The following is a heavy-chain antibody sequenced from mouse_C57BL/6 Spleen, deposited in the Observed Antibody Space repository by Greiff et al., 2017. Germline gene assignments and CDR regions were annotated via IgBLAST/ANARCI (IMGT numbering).Heavy chain of an antibody. Sequence: VQLQQPGAEPVKPGASVKLSCKASGYTFTSYWMHWVKQRPGQGLEWIGMIHPNSGSTNYNEKFKSKATLTVDKSSSTAYMQLSSLTSEDSAVYYCAKSLWDYFDYWGQGTTLTVSS. CDR2: IHPNSGST. D-gene: IGHD6-2*01. J-gene: IGHJ2*01. V-gene: IGHV1-64*01. CDR3: AKSLWDYFDY. CDR1: GYTFTSYW.